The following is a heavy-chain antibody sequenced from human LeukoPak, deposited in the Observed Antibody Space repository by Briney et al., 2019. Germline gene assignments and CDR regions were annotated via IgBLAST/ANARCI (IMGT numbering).Heavy chain of an antibody. CDR2: VSYDGSNK. D-gene: IGHD6-13*01. Sequence: GGSLRLSCAASGFTFSSYGMHWVRQAPGKGLEWVAVVSYDGSNKYYADSVKGRFAISRDNFKNTLYLQMNSLRAEDTAVYYCAKSSRIAEIDYWGQGTLVTVSS. J-gene: IGHJ4*02. CDR1: GFTFSSYG. V-gene: IGHV3-30*18. CDR3: AKSSRIAEIDY.